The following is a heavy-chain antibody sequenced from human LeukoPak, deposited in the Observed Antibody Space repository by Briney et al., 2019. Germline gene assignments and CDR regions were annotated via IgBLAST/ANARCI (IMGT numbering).Heavy chain of an antibody. CDR1: GFTFSSYA. CDR3: AKDLRYYYDSSGYYGGYYFDY. CDR2: ISSSGSTI. D-gene: IGHD3-22*01. Sequence: GGSLRLSCAASGFTFSSYAMSWVRQAPGKGLEWVSYISSSGSTIYYADSVKGRFTISRDNAKNSLYLQMNSLRAEDTAVYYCAKDLRYYYDSSGYYGGYYFDYWGQGTLVTVSS. V-gene: IGHV3-48*03. J-gene: IGHJ4*02.